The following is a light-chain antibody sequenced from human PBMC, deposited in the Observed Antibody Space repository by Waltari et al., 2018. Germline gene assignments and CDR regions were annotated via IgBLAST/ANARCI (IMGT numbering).Light chain of an antibody. CDR2: GAS. J-gene: IGKJ1*01. CDR3: QHYLRLPVT. Sequence: EIVLTQSPGTLSLSLGERATVSCRASQSVSRALAWYQQKPGQAPRLLIYGASTRATGIPDRLSCSGSGTDFSLTISRLEPDDFAVYYCQHYLRLPVTFGQGTTVEI. CDR1: QSVSRA. V-gene: IGKV3-20*01.